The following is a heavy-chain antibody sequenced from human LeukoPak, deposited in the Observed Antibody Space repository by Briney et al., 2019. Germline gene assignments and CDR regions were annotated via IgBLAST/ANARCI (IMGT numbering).Heavy chain of an antibody. CDR2: IRYDGSNK. Sequence: PGGSLRLPCAASGFTVSSNYMSWVRQAPGKGLEWVAFIRYDGSNKYYADSVKGRFTISRDNSKNTLYLQMNSLRAEDTAVYYCAKDSRNYYYDSSGYYYGMNYWGQGTLVTVSS. CDR1: GFTVSSNY. CDR3: AKDSRNYYYDSSGYYYGMNY. V-gene: IGHV3-30*02. D-gene: IGHD3-22*01. J-gene: IGHJ4*02.